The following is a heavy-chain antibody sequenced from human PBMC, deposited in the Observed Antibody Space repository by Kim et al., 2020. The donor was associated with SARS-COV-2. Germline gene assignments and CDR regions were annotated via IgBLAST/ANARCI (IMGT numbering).Heavy chain of an antibody. D-gene: IGHD6-19*01. CDR2: IRSKANSSAY. CDR3: TRVNPIAGGWYDAFDI. CDR1: GFTLSGST. Sequence: GGSLRLSCAASGFTLSGSTVHWVRQASGKGLEWVGRIRSKANSSAYAYAASVKNRFTISRDDSKTTAYLQMNSLKTEDTAVYYCTRVNPIAGGWYDAFDIWGQGTMVTVSS. J-gene: IGHJ3*02. V-gene: IGHV3-73*01.